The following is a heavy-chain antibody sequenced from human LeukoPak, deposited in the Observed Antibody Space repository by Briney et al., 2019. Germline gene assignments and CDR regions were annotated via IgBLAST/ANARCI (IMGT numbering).Heavy chain of an antibody. CDR3: ARGMRVTNLYFDD. Sequence: SETLSLTCSVYGVSFSGHYWSWIRQPPGKGLEWIGEINHGGDTNYNPSLKSRVTISVDLSKMQFFLKLTSVTAADTAVYYCARGMRVTNLYFDDWGQGTLVTVSS. CDR2: INHGGDT. D-gene: IGHD4-17*01. CDR1: GVSFSGHY. J-gene: IGHJ4*02. V-gene: IGHV4-34*01.